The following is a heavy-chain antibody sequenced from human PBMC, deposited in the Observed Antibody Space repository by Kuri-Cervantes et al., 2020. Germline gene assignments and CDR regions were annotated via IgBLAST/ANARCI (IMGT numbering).Heavy chain of an antibody. D-gene: IGHD6-19*01. CDR1: GFTFSSYS. CDR2: LSSSSSYI. V-gene: IGHV3-21*01. Sequence: GESLKISCAASGFTFSSYSMNWVRQAPGKGLEWVSSLSSSSSYIYYADSVKGRFTISRDNAKISLYLQMNSLRAEDTAVYYCARDSKVIAVATEFDYWGQGTLVTDSS. J-gene: IGHJ4*02. CDR3: ARDSKVIAVATEFDY.